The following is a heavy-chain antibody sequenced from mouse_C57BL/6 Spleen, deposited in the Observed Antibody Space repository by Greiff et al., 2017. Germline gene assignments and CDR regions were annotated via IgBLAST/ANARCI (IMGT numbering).Heavy chain of an antibody. CDR2: ISSGGSYT. V-gene: IGHV5-6*01. D-gene: IGHD4-1*01. CDR1: GFTFSSYG. J-gene: IGHJ2*01. Sequence: EVMLVESGGDLVKPGGSLKLSCAASGFTFSSYGMSWVRQTPDKRLEWVATISSGGSYTYYPDSVKGRFTISRDNAKNTLYLQMSSLKSEDTAMYYGASLGEGDYFDYGGQGTTLTVSS. CDR3: ASLGEGDYFDY.